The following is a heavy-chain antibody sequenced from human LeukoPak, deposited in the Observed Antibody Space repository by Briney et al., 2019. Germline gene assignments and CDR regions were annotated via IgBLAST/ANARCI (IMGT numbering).Heavy chain of an antibody. V-gene: IGHV4-59*01. D-gene: IGHD3-22*01. CDR1: GGSISSYC. J-gene: IGHJ1*01. CDR2: IYYSGST. CDR3: ARDTVDSSGFEYFQH. Sequence: PSETLSLTCTVSGGSISSYCWSWIRQPPGKGLEWIGYIYYSGSTNYNPSLKSRVTISVDTSKNQFSLKPSSVTAADTAVYYCARDTVDSSGFEYFQHWGQGTLVTVSS.